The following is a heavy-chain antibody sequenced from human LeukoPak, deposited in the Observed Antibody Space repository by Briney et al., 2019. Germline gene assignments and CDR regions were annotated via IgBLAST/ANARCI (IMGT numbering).Heavy chain of an antibody. CDR2: INSDGSST. CDR3: ARVGSNCGGDCYPYAFDV. Sequence: GGSLRLSCAASGFIFSNYWMFWVRQAPGRGLVRVSHINSDGSSTTYADSVKGRFTVSRDNAKNMLYLEMNSLSAEDTAVYYCARVGSNCGGDCYPYAFDVWGQGTVVTVSS. D-gene: IGHD2-21*02. J-gene: IGHJ3*01. CDR1: GFIFSNYW. V-gene: IGHV3-74*01.